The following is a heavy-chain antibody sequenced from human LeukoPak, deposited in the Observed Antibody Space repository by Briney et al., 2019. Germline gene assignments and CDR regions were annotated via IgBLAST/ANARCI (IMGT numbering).Heavy chain of an antibody. CDR3: ARRGRAYSGSYMDV. V-gene: IGHV5-51*01. D-gene: IGHD5-12*01. CDR2: IYPGDSDT. CDR1: GSIFTNQW. J-gene: IGHJ6*03. Sequence: GASLQISCKGSGSIFTNQWIGWVRQLPGKGLEWMGIIYPGDSDTRYSPSFQGQVTISADKSISTAYLQWSSLKASDTAMYYCARRGRAYSGSYMDVWGEGTTVTVSS.